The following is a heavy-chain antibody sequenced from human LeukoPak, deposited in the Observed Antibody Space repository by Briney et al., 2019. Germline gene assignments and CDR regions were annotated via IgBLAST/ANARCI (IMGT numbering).Heavy chain of an antibody. CDR3: AKDLVGGSGSYYSGVFDY. CDR2: IKQDGSEK. D-gene: IGHD3-10*01. Sequence: GSLRLSCVASGFTFSSYWMTWVRQAPGKGLEWVANIKQDGSEKYYVDSVQGRFTISRDNSKNTMYLQMNSLRAEDTAVYYCAKDLVGGSGSYYSGVFDYWGQGTLVTVSS. CDR1: GFTFSSYW. V-gene: IGHV3-7*01. J-gene: IGHJ4*02.